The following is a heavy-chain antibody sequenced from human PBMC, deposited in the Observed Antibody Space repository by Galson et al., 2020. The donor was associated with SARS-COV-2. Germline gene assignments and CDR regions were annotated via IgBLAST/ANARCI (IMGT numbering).Heavy chain of an antibody. D-gene: IGHD6-19*01. Sequence: TGGSLRLSCAASGFTFSDYYMSWIRQAPGKGLEWVSYISSSGSTIYYADSVKGRFTISRDNAKNSLYLQMNSLRAEDTAVYYCARDRRWLGGSDAFDIWGQGTMVTVSS. V-gene: IGHV3-11*01. CDR2: ISSSGSTI. CDR1: GFTFSDYY. J-gene: IGHJ3*02. CDR3: ARDRRWLGGSDAFDI.